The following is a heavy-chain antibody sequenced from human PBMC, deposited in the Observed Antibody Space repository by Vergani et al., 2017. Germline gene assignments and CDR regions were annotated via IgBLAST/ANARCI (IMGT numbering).Heavy chain of an antibody. CDR3: AKEEYSSSHFDY. V-gene: IGHV3-30*18. D-gene: IGHD6-6*01. CDR1: GFTFSSYG. Sequence: QVQLVESGGGVVQPGRSLRLSCAASGFTFSSYGMHWVRQAPGKGLEWVAVISYDGSNKYYADSVKGRFTISRDNSNNTLYLQMNSLKAEDTAVYYCAKEEYSSSHFDYWGQGTLVTVSS. J-gene: IGHJ4*02. CDR2: ISYDGSNK.